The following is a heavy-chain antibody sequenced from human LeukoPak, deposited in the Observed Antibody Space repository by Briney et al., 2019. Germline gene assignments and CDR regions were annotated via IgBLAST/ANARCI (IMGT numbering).Heavy chain of an antibody. CDR1: GFPFSNYD. D-gene: IGHD3-3*02. Sequence: GRSLRLSCAASGFPFSNYDMHWVRQAPGKGLEWVAVIWPDGSEKYYRGSVKGRFTISRDNSKNTLSLQMSGLRAEDTAVYYCARSLRIGLLSFWGRGTLVTVSS. CDR2: IWPDGSEK. CDR3: ARSLRIGLLSF. J-gene: IGHJ4*02. V-gene: IGHV3-33*01.